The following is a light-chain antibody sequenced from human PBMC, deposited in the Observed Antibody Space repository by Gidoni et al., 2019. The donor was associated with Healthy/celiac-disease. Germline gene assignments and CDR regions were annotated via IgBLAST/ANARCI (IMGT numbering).Light chain of an antibody. CDR1: QDISNY. CDR2: DAS. CDR3: QQYDNLLSL. J-gene: IGKJ4*01. Sequence: DIQMTQSPSSLSASVGDRVTITCQASQDISNYLNWYQQKPGKAPKLLIYDASNLETGVPSRFSGSGSGTDFTFTISSLQPEDIATYYCQQYDNLLSLFGGXTKVEIK. V-gene: IGKV1-33*01.